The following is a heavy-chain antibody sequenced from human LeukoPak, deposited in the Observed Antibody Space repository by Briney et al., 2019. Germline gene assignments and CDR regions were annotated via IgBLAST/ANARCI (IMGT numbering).Heavy chain of an antibody. CDR3: ARDKAKIRSYGMDV. J-gene: IGHJ6*02. Sequence: AAPVKVSCKASGGTFSSYAISWVRQAPGQGLEWMGRIIPILGIANYAQKFQGRVTITADKSTSTAYMELSSLRSEDTAVYYCARDKAKIRSYGMDVWGQGTTVTVSS. CDR1: GGTFSSYA. V-gene: IGHV1-69*04. D-gene: IGHD3-3*02. CDR2: IIPILGIA.